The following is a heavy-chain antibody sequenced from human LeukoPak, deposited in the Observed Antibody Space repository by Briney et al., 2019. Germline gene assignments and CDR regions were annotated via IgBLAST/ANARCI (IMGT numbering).Heavy chain of an antibody. V-gene: IGHV3-33*01. J-gene: IGHJ4*02. CDR1: GFTVSNYD. CDR3: ASSAGALIDC. CDR2: IWFDGSNK. Sequence: GGSLRLSCAASGFTVSNYDMHWVRQAPGKGLEWVAVIWFDGSNKFYADSVKGRFTISRDNSKNTLYLQMNSLRAEDTAVYYCASSAGALIDCWGQGNPGHRLL. D-gene: IGHD6-19*01.